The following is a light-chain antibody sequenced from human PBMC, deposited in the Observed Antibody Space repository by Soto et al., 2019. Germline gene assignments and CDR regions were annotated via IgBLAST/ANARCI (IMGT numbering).Light chain of an antibody. CDR1: SIDVGSYDL. CDR3: CSYAGSGTLV. J-gene: IGLJ1*01. CDR2: EDT. V-gene: IGLV2-23*01. Sequence: QSALTQPASVSGSPGQSITISCTGTSIDVGSYDLVSWYQQPPGKAPKLMIYEDTKRPSGISTRFSGSKSGNAASLTISGLQAEDEADYYCCSYAGSGTLVFGTGTKLTVL.